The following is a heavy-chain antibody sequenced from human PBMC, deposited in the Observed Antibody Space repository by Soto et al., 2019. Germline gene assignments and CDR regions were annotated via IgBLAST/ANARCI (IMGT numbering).Heavy chain of an antibody. J-gene: IGHJ4*02. D-gene: IGHD3-3*01. CDR1: GFTFSSYG. V-gene: IGHV3-33*01. CDR2: IWYDGSNK. CDR3: ARAHRGARFLEWSSTIGY. Sequence: GGSLRLSCAASGFTFSSYGMHWVRQAPGKGLEWVAVIWYDGSNKYYADSVKGRFTISRDNSKNTLYLQTNSLRAEDTAVYYCARAHRGARFLEWSSTIGYWGQGT.